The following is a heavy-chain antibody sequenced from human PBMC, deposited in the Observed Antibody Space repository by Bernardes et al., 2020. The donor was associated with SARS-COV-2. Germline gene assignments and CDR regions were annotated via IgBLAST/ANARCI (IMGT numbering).Heavy chain of an antibody. V-gene: IGHV2-5*02. CDR3: AHSRFLPPRFDP. D-gene: IGHD3-16*01. CDR1: AFSLRPGRVG. J-gene: IGHJ5*02. CDR2: IYWDDDK. Sequence: SGTTPWKPTHTLTLTCTFSAFSLRPGRVGVGWIRQPPGKALEWLSLIYWDDDKRYSPSLKSRLTITKDTSKNQVVLTMTNMDPVDTATYYCAHSRFLPPRFDPWGQGTLVTVSS.